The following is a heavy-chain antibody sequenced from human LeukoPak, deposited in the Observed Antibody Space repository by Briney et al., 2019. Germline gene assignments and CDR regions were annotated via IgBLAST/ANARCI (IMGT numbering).Heavy chain of an antibody. V-gene: IGHV3-30*18. Sequence: GGSLRLSCAGSGLTFNNYWVSWVSQAPGKGLEWVAVISYDGSNKYYADSVKGRFAISRDNSKNTLYLEMNSLRAEDPAVYYSAKDKGESGYFDYWGQGTLVTVSS. CDR3: AKDKGESGYFDY. J-gene: IGHJ4*02. CDR1: GLTFNNYW. D-gene: IGHD1-26*01. CDR2: ISYDGSNK.